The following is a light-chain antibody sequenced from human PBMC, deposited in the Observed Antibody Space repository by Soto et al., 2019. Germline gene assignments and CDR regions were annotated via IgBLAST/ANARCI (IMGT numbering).Light chain of an antibody. CDR3: QQRHMWPIT. CDR2: DAY. V-gene: IGKV3-11*01. Sequence: EVVLTQSPVTRSVSLWEASNXIRRASQSFRGLLAWYQQKPGQAPRLLIYDAYNRATGIPPRFSGSGSGTDFTLTISSLEPEDSAVYYCQQRHMWPITFGQGTRLEIK. CDR1: QSFRGL. J-gene: IGKJ5*01.